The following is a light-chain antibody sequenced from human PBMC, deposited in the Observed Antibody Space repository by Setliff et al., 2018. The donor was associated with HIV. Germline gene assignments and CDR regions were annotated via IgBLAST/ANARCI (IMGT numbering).Light chain of an antibody. Sequence: QSVLTQPPSASGSPGQSVTISCTGTSSDVGGYNYVSWYQQHPGKAPKLMIYEVTKRPSGAPDRFSGSKSGNTASLTVSGLQAEDEADYYCSSYTSSSLYVFGTGTKVTVL. V-gene: IGLV2-8*01. CDR1: SSDVGGYNY. J-gene: IGLJ1*01. CDR3: SSYTSSSLYV. CDR2: EVT.